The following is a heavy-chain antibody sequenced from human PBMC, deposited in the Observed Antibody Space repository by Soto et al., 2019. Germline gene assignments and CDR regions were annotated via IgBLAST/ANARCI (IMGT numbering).Heavy chain of an antibody. V-gene: IGHV1-69*06. CDR1: GGTFSSYA. Sequence: QVQLVQSGAEVKKPGSSVKVSCKASGGTFSSYAISWVRQAPGQGLEWMGGINGGNGETRYSQKFQARVTLTRDTSARAAYMELRSLTSEDTAVYYCARGGWMLVEGSHYYHGMDVWGQGTTVIVSS. J-gene: IGHJ6*02. CDR2: INGGNGET. CDR3: ARGGWMLVEGSHYYHGMDV. D-gene: IGHD3-10*02.